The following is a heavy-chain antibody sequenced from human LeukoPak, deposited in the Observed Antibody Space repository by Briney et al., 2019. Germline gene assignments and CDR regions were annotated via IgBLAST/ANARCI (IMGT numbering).Heavy chain of an antibody. CDR2: IYSTGST. Sequence: SETLSLTCTVSGGSINFYYWSWIRQPAGKGLEWIGRIYSTGSTNYSPSLKSRVTMSVDKSKNQFSLKLRSVTAADTAVYYCARDGMDVWGQGTTVTVSS. CDR1: GGSINFYY. CDR3: ARDGMDV. J-gene: IGHJ6*02. V-gene: IGHV4-4*07.